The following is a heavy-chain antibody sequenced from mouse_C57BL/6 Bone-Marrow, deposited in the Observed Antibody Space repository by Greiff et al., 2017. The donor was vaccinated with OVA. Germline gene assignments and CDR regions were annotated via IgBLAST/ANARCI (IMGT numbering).Heavy chain of an antibody. D-gene: IGHD3-2*02. CDR3: ARRQLRLRNRYYAMDY. J-gene: IGHJ4*01. CDR1: GYTFTSYG. CDR2: IYPRSGNT. Sequence: VQVVESGAELARPGASVKLSCKASGYTFTSYGISWVKQRPGQGLEWIGEIYPRSGNTYYNEKFKGKATLTADKSSSTAYMELRSLTSEDSAVYFCARRQLRLRNRYYAMDYWGQGTSVTVSS. V-gene: IGHV1-81*01.